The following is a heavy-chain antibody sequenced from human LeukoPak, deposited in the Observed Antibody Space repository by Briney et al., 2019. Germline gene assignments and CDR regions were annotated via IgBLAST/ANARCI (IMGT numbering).Heavy chain of an antibody. V-gene: IGHV3-30*03. CDR3: ATRSFNSSGYYIAFDI. Sequence: GGSLRLSCAASGFTFSSYGMHWVRQAPGKGLEWVAVISYDGSNKYYADSVKGRFTISRDNSKNTLYLQMNSLRAEDTAVYYCATRSFNSSGYYIAFDIWGQGTMVTVSS. CDR2: ISYDGSNK. D-gene: IGHD3-22*01. CDR1: GFTFSSYG. J-gene: IGHJ3*02.